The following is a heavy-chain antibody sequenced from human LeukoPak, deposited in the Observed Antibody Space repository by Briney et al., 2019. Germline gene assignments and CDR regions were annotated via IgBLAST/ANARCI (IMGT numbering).Heavy chain of an antibody. Sequence: PGGSLRLSCAASGFTFSSYAMTWVRQAPGKGLEWVSVISSSGGSTYFADSVKGRFTISRDNSKNTLYLQLNSLRAEDTAVYYCAKIVKAVGTDYWGQGTLVTVSS. CDR3: AKIVKAVGTDY. V-gene: IGHV3-23*01. D-gene: IGHD6-13*01. CDR1: GFTFSSYA. CDR2: ISSSGGST. J-gene: IGHJ4*02.